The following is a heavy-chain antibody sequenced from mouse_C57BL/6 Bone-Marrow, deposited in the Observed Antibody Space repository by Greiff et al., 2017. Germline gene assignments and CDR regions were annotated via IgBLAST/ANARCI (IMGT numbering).Heavy chain of an antibody. CDR3: TRLYDGYYGTFAD. V-gene: IGHV6-6*01. CDR1: GFTFSDAW. D-gene: IGHD2-3*01. J-gene: IGHJ2*01. CDR2: IRNKANNHAT. Sequence: EVHLVESGGGLVQPGGSMKLSCAASGFTFSDAWMDWVRQSPEKGLEWVAEIRNKANNHATYYAESVKGRFTISRDESKSSVYLQMNSLRAEDTGIYYCTRLYDGYYGTFADWGQGTTLTVSS.